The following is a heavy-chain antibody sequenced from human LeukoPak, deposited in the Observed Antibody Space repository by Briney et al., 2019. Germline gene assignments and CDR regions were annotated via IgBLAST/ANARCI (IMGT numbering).Heavy chain of an antibody. Sequence: PGGPLRLSCAASGFTFSSYSMNWVRQAPGKGLEWVSSISSSSSYIYYADSVKGRFTISRDNSKNTLYLQMNSLRAEDTAVYYCAKEYSYLGPNWFDPWGQGTLVTVSS. V-gene: IGHV3-21*04. CDR2: ISSSSSYI. D-gene: IGHD5-18*01. CDR1: GFTFSSYS. CDR3: AKEYSYLGPNWFDP. J-gene: IGHJ5*02.